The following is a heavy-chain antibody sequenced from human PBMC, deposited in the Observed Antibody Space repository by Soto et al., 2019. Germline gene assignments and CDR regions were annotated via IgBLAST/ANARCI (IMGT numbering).Heavy chain of an antibody. J-gene: IGHJ4*02. D-gene: IGHD3-10*02. CDR2: ISGSGGST. Sequence: GGSLRLSCAASGFTFSSYAMSCVRQAPGKGLEWVSAISGSGGSTYYADSVKGRFTISRDNSKNTLYLQMNSLRAEDTAVYYCANYPRWGLFGYWGQGTLVTVSS. CDR3: ANYPRWGLFGY. CDR1: GFTFSSYA. V-gene: IGHV3-23*01.